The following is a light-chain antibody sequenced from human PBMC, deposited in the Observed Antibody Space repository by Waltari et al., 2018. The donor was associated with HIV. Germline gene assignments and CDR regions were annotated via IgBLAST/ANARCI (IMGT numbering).Light chain of an antibody. Sequence: EIVLTQSPGSLSLSPGERATLSCRASQTVSSSQLAWYQQKPGQAPRRLIYGASTRATGTPDRFSGSGSGTDFTLTITRLEREDFAVYYCQQYGRSPWTFGQGTKVKIK. V-gene: IGKV3-20*01. CDR1: QTVSSSQ. J-gene: IGKJ1*01. CDR2: GAS. CDR3: QQYGRSPWT.